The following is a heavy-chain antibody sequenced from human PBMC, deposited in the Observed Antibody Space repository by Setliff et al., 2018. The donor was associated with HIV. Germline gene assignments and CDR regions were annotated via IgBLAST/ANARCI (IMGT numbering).Heavy chain of an antibody. V-gene: IGHV4-34*01. CDR1: GGSFSGY. J-gene: IGHJ5*02. Sequence: SETLSLTCAVYGGSFSGYWSWIRQSPGKGLEWLGEINHSGNTHYDPSLKSRLTISIYTSKKQFSLKLSSVTAADTAVYYCARSEGIAWFDPWGQGTLVTVSS. CDR3: ARSEGIAWFDP. D-gene: IGHD3-3*01. CDR2: INHSGNT.